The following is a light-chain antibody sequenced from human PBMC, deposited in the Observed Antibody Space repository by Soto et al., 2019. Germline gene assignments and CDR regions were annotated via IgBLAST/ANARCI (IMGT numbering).Light chain of an antibody. Sequence: EIVLTQSPGTLSLSPGERATLSCGASQSISSTFLAWYQQKPGQAPRLLIYGASNRATGIPDRFSGSGSGTDFTLTISRLEPEDFAVYYCQQYDTSPRGTFGQGTQVEIK. J-gene: IGKJ1*01. CDR3: QQYDTSPRGT. CDR1: QSISSTF. V-gene: IGKV3-20*01. CDR2: GAS.